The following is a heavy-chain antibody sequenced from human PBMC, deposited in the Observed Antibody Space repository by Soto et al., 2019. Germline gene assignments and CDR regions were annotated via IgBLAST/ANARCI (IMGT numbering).Heavy chain of an antibody. D-gene: IGHD6-13*01. CDR2: IKQDGSEK. CDR1: GFTLSSYW. V-gene: IGHV3-7*05. Sequence: EVQLVESGGGLVQPGGSLRLSCAASGFTLSSYWMSWVRQAPGKGVEWVANIKQDGSEKYYVDSVKGRFTISRDTAKSSLYLQLNSLRAEDTAVYYCAREYGSSYSPRYYGMDVWGQGTTVTVSS. CDR3: AREYGSSYSPRYYGMDV. J-gene: IGHJ6*02.